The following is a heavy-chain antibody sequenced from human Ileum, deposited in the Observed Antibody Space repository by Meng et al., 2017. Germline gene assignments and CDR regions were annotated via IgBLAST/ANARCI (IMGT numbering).Heavy chain of an antibody. V-gene: IGHV3-23*01. Sequence: VQLLESGGGLGQPGGSLRLSCAASGFTFSSYDMSWVRQAPGKGLEWVSGISSSGGRTDYADSVKGRFTISRDNSKNRLYLQMNSLRVEDTAVYYCAPPKGVVAAATDPVYWGQGTLVTVSS. CDR2: ISSSGGRT. CDR3: APPKGVVAAATDPVY. D-gene: IGHD2-15*01. CDR1: GFTFSSYD. J-gene: IGHJ4*02.